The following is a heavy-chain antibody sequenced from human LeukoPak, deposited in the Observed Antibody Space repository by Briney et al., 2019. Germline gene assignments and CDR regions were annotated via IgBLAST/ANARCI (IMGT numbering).Heavy chain of an antibody. Sequence: ASVTVSCKASGFTFTSTAVQWVRQARGQRPEWIGWILVGSGNTNYAQMFQERVTLTWDVSTSTAYMVLSSLRSEDTAIYYCASDPPYTSSSAWWGQGTLVTVSS. V-gene: IGHV1-58*01. CDR3: ASDPPYTSSSAW. J-gene: IGHJ4*02. D-gene: IGHD2-2*01. CDR1: GFTFTSTA. CDR2: ILVGSGNT.